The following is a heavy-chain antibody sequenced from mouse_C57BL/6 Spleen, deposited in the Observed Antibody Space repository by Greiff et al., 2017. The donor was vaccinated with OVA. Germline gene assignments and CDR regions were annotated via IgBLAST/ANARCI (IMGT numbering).Heavy chain of an antibody. J-gene: IGHJ4*01. CDR1: GYTFTDYE. D-gene: IGHD1-1*01. CDR3: TRHTVVPYYAMDY. Sequence: VQLQESGAELVRPGASVTLSCKASGYTFTDYEMHWVKQTPVHGLEWIGAIDPETGGTAYNQKFKGTAILTADKSSSTAYMELRSLTSEDSAVYYCTRHTVVPYYAMDYWGQGTSVTVSS. V-gene: IGHV1-15*01. CDR2: IDPETGGT.